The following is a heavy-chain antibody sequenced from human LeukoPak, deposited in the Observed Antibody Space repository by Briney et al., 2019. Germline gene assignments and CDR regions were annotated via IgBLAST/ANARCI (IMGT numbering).Heavy chain of an antibody. J-gene: IGHJ6*02. V-gene: IGHV1-2*04. D-gene: IGHD6-6*01. CDR2: INPNSGGT. Sequence: ASVKVSCKASGYTFTSYAMHWVRQAPGQGLEWMGWINPNSGGTNYAQKFQGWVTMTRDTSISTAYMELSRLRSDDTAVYYCASPTASISGYYGMDVWGQGTTVTVSS. CDR1: GYTFTSYA. CDR3: ASPTASISGYYGMDV.